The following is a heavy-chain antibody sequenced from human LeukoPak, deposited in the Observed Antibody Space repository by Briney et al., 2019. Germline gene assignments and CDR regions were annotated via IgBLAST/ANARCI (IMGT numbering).Heavy chain of an antibody. D-gene: IGHD2-8*01. CDR3: ARGPDIMVYDIPDYYYLDV. Sequence: ASVKVSCKASGGTFSSYAITWVRQAPGQGLEWMGGIIPIFGTTNYAQKFQGRVTITTDGSTSTAYMELSSLSSEDTAVYYCARGPDIMVYDIPDYYYLDVWGRGTTVTVSS. CDR1: GGTFSSYA. CDR2: IIPIFGTT. J-gene: IGHJ6*03. V-gene: IGHV1-69*05.